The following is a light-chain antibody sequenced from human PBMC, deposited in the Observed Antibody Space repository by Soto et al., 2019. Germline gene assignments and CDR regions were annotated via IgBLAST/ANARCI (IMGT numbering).Light chain of an antibody. CDR3: LQDYIYPRT. CDR2: AAS. V-gene: IGKV1-6*02. CDR1: QGIRDE. J-gene: IGKJ1*01. Sequence: AVQVTQSPSSLSASVGDRVIITCRASQGIRDELGWYQQKPGKPPKLLIYAASSLQSGVPSRFRGSGSDTDFPLTISSLQPEDFATYYCLQDYIYPRTLGQGTEVQVK.